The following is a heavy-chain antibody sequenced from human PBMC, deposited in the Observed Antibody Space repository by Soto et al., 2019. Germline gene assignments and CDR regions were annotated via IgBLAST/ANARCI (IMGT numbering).Heavy chain of an antibody. J-gene: IGHJ6*02. CDR3: ARFGITGNNYGMDV. Sequence: PSETLSLTCTVSGGSISSYYWSWIRQPPGKGLEWIGYIYYSGSTNDNPSLKSRVTISVDTSKNQFSLKLSSVTAADTAVYYCARFGITGNNYGMDVWGQGTTVTVSS. CDR1: GGSISSYY. CDR2: IYYSGST. V-gene: IGHV4-59*01. D-gene: IGHD1-20*01.